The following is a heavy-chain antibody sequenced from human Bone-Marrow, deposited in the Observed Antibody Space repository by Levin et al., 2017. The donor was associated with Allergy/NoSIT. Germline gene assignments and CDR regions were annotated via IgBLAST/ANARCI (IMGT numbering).Heavy chain of an antibody. D-gene: IGHD6-6*01. J-gene: IGHJ4*02. CDR2: INTANGNT. Sequence: GESLKISCKASGYTFTTYAMHWVRQAPGQGLEWMGWINTANGNTKYSQRFQGRVTITRDTSATTAYVEVSGLRSGDTAMYYCARDLGPLYEYSSSSPDYWGQGTLVTVPS. CDR1: GYTFTTYA. CDR3: ARDLGPLYEYSSSSPDY. V-gene: IGHV1-3*04.